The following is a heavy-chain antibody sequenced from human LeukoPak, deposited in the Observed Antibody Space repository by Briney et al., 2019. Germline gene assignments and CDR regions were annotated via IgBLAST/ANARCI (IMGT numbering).Heavy chain of an antibody. Sequence: PGGSLRLSCAASGFTFSSYSMNWVRQAPGKGLEWVSSISPSSSYIYYADSAKGRFTISRDDAKNSLYLQMTSLRAEDTAVYYCARVVTYYSGSSGYSLDLWGQGALVIVSS. CDR1: GFTFSSYS. J-gene: IGHJ4*02. CDR3: ARVVTYYSGSSGYSLDL. V-gene: IGHV3-21*01. CDR2: ISPSSSYI. D-gene: IGHD3-22*01.